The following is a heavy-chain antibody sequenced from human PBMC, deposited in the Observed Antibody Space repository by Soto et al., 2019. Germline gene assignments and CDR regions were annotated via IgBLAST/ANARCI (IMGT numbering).Heavy chain of an antibody. CDR1: GFTFSSYA. J-gene: IGHJ4*02. CDR2: ISYDGSNK. V-gene: IGHV3-30-3*01. CDR3: ARAGGLVVDY. Sequence: QVQLVESGGGVVQPGRSLRLSCAASGFTFSSYAIHWVRQAPGKGLEWVAVISYDGSNKYYADSVKGRFTISRDNSKNTLYLQMNSLRAEDTAVYYCARAGGLVVDYWGQGTLVTVSS. D-gene: IGHD1-26*01.